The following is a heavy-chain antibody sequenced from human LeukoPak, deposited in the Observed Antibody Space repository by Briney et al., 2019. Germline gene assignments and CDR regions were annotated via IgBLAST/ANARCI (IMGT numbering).Heavy chain of an antibody. D-gene: IGHD1-7*01. Sequence: GGSLRVSCAASGFTFSSYSMNWVRQAPGKGLEWVSSISSSSSYIYYGDSVKGRFTISRDNAKNSLYLQMNSLRAEDTAVYYCARAHNWKYGTFDYWGQGTLVTVSS. CDR3: ARAHNWKYGTFDY. CDR1: GFTFSSYS. J-gene: IGHJ4*02. V-gene: IGHV3-21*01. CDR2: ISSSSSYI.